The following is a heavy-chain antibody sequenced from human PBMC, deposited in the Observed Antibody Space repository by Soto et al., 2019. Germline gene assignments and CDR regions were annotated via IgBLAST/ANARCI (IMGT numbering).Heavy chain of an antibody. J-gene: IGHJ4*02. D-gene: IGHD3-9*01. CDR2: IYYSGST. CDR1: GGSVSSGSYY. CDR3: ARDSRTYYVFLSGDCHSYQLYY. V-gene: IGHV4-61*01. Sequence: SETLSLTCTVSGGSVSSGSYYWSWIRQPPGKGLEWIGYIYYSGSTNYNPSLKSRVTISVDTSKNQFSLKLSSVTAADTAVYYCARDSRTYYVFLSGDCHSYQLYYWGQGSLVPVSA.